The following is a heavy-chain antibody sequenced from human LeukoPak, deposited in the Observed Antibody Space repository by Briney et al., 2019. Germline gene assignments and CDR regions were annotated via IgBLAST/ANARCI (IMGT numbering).Heavy chain of an antibody. D-gene: IGHD6-13*01. CDR3: ARSGKAQQLPPL. CDR1: GGSISSYY. Sequence: SETLSLTCTVSGGSISSYYWSWIRQPPGKGLEWIGYIYYSGSTNYNPSLKSRVTMSVDTSKNQFSLKLSSVTAADTAVYYCARSGKAQQLPPLWGQGTLVTVSS. V-gene: IGHV4-59*01. CDR2: IYYSGST. J-gene: IGHJ4*02.